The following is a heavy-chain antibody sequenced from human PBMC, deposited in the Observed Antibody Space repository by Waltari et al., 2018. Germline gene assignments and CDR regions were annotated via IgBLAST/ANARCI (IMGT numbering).Heavy chain of an antibody. J-gene: IGHJ6*02. CDR3: TSGYYDILTGSPGMDV. Sequence: EVQLVESGGGLVQPGRSLRLSCTASGFTFGDYAMSWVRQAPGKGLEWVGFIRSKAYGGTTEYAASVKGRFTISRDDSKSIAYLQMNSLKTEDTAVYYCTSGYYDILTGSPGMDVWGQGTTVTVSS. CDR2: IRSKAYGGTT. D-gene: IGHD3-9*01. CDR1: GFTFGDYA. V-gene: IGHV3-49*04.